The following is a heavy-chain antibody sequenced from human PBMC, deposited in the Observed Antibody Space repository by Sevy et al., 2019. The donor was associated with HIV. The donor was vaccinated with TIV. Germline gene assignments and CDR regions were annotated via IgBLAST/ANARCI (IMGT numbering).Heavy chain of an antibody. J-gene: IGHJ3*01. Sequence: GGSLRLSCAASGFTFNNYGMHWVRQAPGKGLEWVAVVWNDQINKHYADSVKGRFTISRDNSKNTLYLQMNSLRAEDTAVYYCASLPNNYYGTYGSSGDDAFDLWGRGTMVTVSS. CDR2: VWNDQINK. V-gene: IGHV3-33*03. CDR3: ASLPNNYYGTYGSSGDDAFDL. CDR1: GFTFNNYG. D-gene: IGHD3-10*01.